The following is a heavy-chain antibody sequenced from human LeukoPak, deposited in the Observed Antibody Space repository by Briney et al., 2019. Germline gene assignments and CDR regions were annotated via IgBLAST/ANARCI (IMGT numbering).Heavy chain of an antibody. CDR3: ASALRIYYYFDY. CDR2: ISYDGSNR. D-gene: IGHD1-26*01. CDR1: GFTFSSYG. V-gene: IGHV3-30*03. Sequence: GGSLRLSCAASGFTFSSYGMHWVRQAPGKGLEWVAVISYDGSNRYYADSVKGRFTISRDTSKNTLYLQMNSLRAEDTAVYYCASALRIYYYFDYWGQGTLVTVSS. J-gene: IGHJ4*02.